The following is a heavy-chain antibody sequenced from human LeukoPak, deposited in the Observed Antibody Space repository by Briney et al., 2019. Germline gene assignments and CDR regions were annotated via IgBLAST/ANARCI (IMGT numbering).Heavy chain of an antibody. CDR3: ARDSNASRGGY. CDR1: GFTFSSYW. J-gene: IGHJ4*02. Sequence: PGGSLRLSCAASGFTFSSYWMSWVRQAPGKGLEWVSIMYSGGTTYYADSVKGRFIISRDTSKNTLYLHMHSLRAEDTAVYYCARDSNASRGGYWGQGTLVTVSS. CDR2: MYSGGTT. V-gene: IGHV3-66*01. D-gene: IGHD3-16*01.